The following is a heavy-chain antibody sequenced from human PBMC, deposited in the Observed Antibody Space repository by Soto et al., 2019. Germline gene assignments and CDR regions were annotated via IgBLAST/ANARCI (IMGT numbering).Heavy chain of an antibody. J-gene: IGHJ4*02. CDR1: GFSFSKAW. V-gene: IGHV3-15*07. Sequence: EVQLVESGGGLVKPGGSLRLSCAASGFSFSKAWMNWVRQAPGKGLEWVGRIRSRSGTTDYAAPVKGRLTISRDDSKYTLYLQMNSLKVEDTAVYFCTTSGNPNIVDHWGQGTLVIVSS. CDR2: IRSRSGTT. CDR3: TTSGNPNIVDH.